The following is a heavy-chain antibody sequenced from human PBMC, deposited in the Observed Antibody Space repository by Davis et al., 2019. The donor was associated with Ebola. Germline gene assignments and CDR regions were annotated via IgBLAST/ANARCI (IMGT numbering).Heavy chain of an antibody. J-gene: IGHJ4*02. V-gene: IGHV4-34*01. CDR1: GGSFSGYY. CDR3: ARFPQTDYYDSSGPLDY. Sequence: PSETLSLTCAVYGGSFSGYYWSWIRQPPGKGLEWIGEINHSGSTNYNPSLKSRVTISVDTSKNQFSLKLSSVTAADTAVYYCARFPQTDYYDSSGPLDYWGQGTLVTVSS. D-gene: IGHD3-22*01. CDR2: INHSGST.